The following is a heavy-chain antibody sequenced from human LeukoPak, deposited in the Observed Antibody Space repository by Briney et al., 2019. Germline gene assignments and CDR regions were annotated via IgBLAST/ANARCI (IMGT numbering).Heavy chain of an antibody. J-gene: IGHJ4*02. V-gene: IGHV3-23*01. CDR1: GFTFSSYA. D-gene: IGHD6-13*01. Sequence: GGSLRLSCAASGFTFSSYAMSWVRQAPGKGREWVSAISGSGGSTYYADSVKGRFTISRDNSKNTLYLQMNSLRAEDTAVYYCAKLYSSSWYQPGYWGQGTLVTVSS. CDR3: AKLYSSSWYQPGY. CDR2: ISGSGGST.